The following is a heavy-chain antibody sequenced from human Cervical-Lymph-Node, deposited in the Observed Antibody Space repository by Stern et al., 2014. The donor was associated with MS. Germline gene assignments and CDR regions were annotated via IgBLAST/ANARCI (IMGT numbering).Heavy chain of an antibody. J-gene: IGHJ4*02. CDR2: ISYDGRDN. D-gene: IGHD1-26*01. Sequence: QVQLVESGGGVVQPGRSLRLSCAASGFVFRRYALHWVRQAPGKGLEWVALISYDGRDNYYTDSVKGRFTVSRDNSNNTVDLEMNSLRLEDTAVYYCAKGGSGSYLDWGQGSLVTVSS. CDR1: GFVFRRYA. V-gene: IGHV3-30*04. CDR3: AKGGSGSYLD.